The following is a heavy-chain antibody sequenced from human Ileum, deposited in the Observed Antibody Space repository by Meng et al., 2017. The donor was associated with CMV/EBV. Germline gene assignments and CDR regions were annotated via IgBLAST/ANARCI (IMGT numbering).Heavy chain of an antibody. CDR3: ARGNRFDP. CDR2: INHSGST. Sequence: TLSINCAVDGGSFSGYCWSWIRQHPGKGLEWIGEINHSGSTNYNPSLKSRVTISVDTSKNQFSLKLSSVTAADTAVYYCARGNRFDPWGQGTLVTVSS. CDR1: GGSFSGYC. V-gene: IGHV4-34*01. J-gene: IGHJ5*02.